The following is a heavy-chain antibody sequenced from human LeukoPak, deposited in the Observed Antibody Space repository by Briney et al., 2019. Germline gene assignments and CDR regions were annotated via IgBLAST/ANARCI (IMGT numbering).Heavy chain of an antibody. CDR3: ARGFCTNGVCKKTCFDP. J-gene: IGHJ5*02. CDR2: IYPGDSDT. CDR1: GYSFTSYW. V-gene: IGHV5-51*03. Sequence: GESLKISCKGSGYSFTSYWVGWVRQMPGKGLEWMGIIYPGDSDTRYSPSFQGQVTISADKSISTAYLQWSSLTASDTAIHYCARGFCTNGVCKKTCFDPWGQETLVPVSS. D-gene: IGHD2-8*01.